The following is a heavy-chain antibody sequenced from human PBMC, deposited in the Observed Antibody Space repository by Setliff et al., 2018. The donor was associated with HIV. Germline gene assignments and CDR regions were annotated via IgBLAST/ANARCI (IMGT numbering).Heavy chain of an antibody. D-gene: IGHD4-17*01. J-gene: IGHJ4*02. V-gene: IGHV4-34*01. CDR1: GGSFSGFY. CDR3: AAFFVTPLMTQDF. CDR2: VTHSGTT. Sequence: SETLSLTCAVYGGSFSGFYWTFIRQSPGKGLEWIGEVTHSGTTTYDPSLKSRVTISRDPSTKQFSLKMTSMTAADTAVYYCAAFFVTPLMTQDFWGQGTLVTVSS.